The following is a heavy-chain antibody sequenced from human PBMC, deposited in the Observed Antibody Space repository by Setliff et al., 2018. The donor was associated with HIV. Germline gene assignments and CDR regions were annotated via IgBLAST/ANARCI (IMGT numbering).Heavy chain of an antibody. CDR2: IYYSGST. CDR1: GGSISSGGYY. V-gene: IGHV4-31*02. J-gene: IGHJ3*01. D-gene: IGHD6-13*01. Sequence: PSETLSLTCTVSGGSISSGGYYWSWIRQHPGKGLEWIGYIYYSGSTYYNPSLKSRVTISVDTSTATVNMELRSLTSDDTAVYYCARGGIAAADKRDINFWGQGTMVTVSS. CDR3: ARGGIAAADKRDINF.